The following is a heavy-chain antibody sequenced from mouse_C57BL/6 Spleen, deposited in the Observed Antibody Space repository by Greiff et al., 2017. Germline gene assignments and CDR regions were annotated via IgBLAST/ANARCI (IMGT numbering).Heavy chain of an antibody. V-gene: IGHV1-9*01. CDR3: ARSIYYYGSSYDWFAY. CDR2: ILPGSGST. Sequence: VQLQQSGAELMKPGASVKLSCKATGYTFTGYWIEWVKQRPGHGLEWIGEILPGSGSTNYNEKFKGKATFTADTSSNTAYMQLSSLTTEDSAIYYCARSIYYYGSSYDWFAYWGQGTLVTVSA. CDR1: GYTFTGYW. D-gene: IGHD1-1*01. J-gene: IGHJ3*01.